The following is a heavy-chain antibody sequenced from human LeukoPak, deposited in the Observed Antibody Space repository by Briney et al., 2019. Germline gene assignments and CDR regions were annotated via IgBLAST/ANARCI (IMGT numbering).Heavy chain of an antibody. Sequence: SVKLSCKASGGTFSSYAISWVRQAPGQGLEWMGRIIPIFGIANYAQKFQGRVTITADKSTSTAYMELSSLRSEDTAVYYCARACSGGSCPIDYWGQGTLVTVSS. CDR1: GGTFSSYA. CDR2: IIPIFGIA. J-gene: IGHJ4*02. V-gene: IGHV1-69*04. D-gene: IGHD2-15*01. CDR3: ARACSGGSCPIDY.